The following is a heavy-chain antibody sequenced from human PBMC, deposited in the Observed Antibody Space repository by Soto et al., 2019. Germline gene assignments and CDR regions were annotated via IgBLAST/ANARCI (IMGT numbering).Heavy chain of an antibody. D-gene: IGHD3-22*01. V-gene: IGHV3-30-3*01. J-gene: IGHJ4*02. Sequence: GGSLRLSCAASGFTFSSYAMHWVRQAPGKGLEWVAVISYDGSNKYYADSVKGRFTISRDNSKNTLYLQMNSLRAEDTAVYYCARVSRGYDSSGYYDPDSSYWGQGTLVTVSS. CDR3: ARVSRGYDSSGYYDPDSSY. CDR1: GFTFSSYA. CDR2: ISYDGSNK.